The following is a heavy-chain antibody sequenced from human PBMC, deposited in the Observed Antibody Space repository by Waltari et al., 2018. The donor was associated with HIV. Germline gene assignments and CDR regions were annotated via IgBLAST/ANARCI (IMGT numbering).Heavy chain of an antibody. CDR1: GFTVSSNY. Sequence: EVQLVESGGGLIQPGGSLRLSCAASGFTVSSNYMSWVRQAPGKGLEWVSVIYRGGSTYYADSVKGRFTSSRDNSKTTRYLQRNSLRAEDTAVYYCARVGVITTYYYYGMDVWGQGTTVTVSS. CDR2: IYRGGST. CDR3: ARVGVITTYYYYGMDV. D-gene: IGHD3-10*01. V-gene: IGHV3-53*01. J-gene: IGHJ6*02.